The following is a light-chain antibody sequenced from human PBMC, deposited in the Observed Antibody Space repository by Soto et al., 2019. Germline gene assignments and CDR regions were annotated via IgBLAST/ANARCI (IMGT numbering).Light chain of an antibody. CDR3: CSYAGSDTMI. V-gene: IGLV2-23*01. Sequence: QSALTQPASVSGSPGQSITISCTGTSSDVGSYNLVSWYQQPPGEAPKLMIYEGSKRPSGVSNRFSGSKAGNTASLTISGLQAEDEADDYCCSYAGSDTMIFGGVTKLTVL. J-gene: IGLJ2*01. CDR1: SSDVGSYNL. CDR2: EGS.